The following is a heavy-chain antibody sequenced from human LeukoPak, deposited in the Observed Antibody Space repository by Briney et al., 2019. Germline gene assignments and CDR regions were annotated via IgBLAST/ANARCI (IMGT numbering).Heavy chain of an antibody. D-gene: IGHD6-13*01. CDR1: GFTFSSYS. V-gene: IGHV3-21*01. CDR2: ISSSSSYI. J-gene: IGHJ6*03. CDR3: ARRLAAAGGIDYYYMDV. Sequence: PGGSLRLSCAASGFTFSSYSMNWVRRAPGKGLEWVSSISSSSSYIYYADSVKGRFTISRDNAKNSLYLQMNSLRAEDTAVYHCARRLAAAGGIDYYYMDVWGKGTTVTVSS.